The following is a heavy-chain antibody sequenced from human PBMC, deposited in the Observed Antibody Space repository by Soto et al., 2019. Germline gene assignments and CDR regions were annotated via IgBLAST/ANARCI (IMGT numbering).Heavy chain of an antibody. CDR3: ARGAIGYCSGGSCYLGLYFDY. CDR1: GGSIISYC. CDR2: IYYSGST. J-gene: IGHJ4*02. Sequence: SETLSLTCTVSGGSIISYCWSWIRQPPGKGLECIGYIYYSGSTNYNPSLKSRVTISVDTSKNQFSLKLSSVTAADTAVYYCARGAIGYCSGGSCYLGLYFDYWGQGTLLTVSS. D-gene: IGHD2-15*01. V-gene: IGHV4-59*01.